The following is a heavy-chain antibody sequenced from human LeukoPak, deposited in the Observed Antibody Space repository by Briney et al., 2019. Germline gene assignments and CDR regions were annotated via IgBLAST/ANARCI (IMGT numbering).Heavy chain of an antibody. D-gene: IGHD6-19*01. CDR3: ARGPYHTGGSGRYSDAFDI. Sequence: PGGSLRLSCAASGFTFSSYSMNWVRQAPGKGLEWVSSISSSSSYIYYADSVKGRFTISRDNAKNSLYLQMNSLRAEDTAVYYCARGPYHTGGSGRYSDAFDIWGQGTMVTVSS. CDR2: ISSSSSYI. V-gene: IGHV3-21*01. CDR1: GFTFSSYS. J-gene: IGHJ3*02.